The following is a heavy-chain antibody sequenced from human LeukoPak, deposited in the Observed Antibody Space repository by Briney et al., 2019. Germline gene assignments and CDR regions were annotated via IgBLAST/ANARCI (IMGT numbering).Heavy chain of an antibody. CDR3: ARAKYYYDSSGYYYLYYFDY. D-gene: IGHD3-22*01. Sequence: PSETLSLTCTVSGGSISNYWSWIRQPPGKGLKWIGYIYYSGSTNYNPSLKSRVTISVDTSKNQFSLKLSSVTAADTAVYYCARAKYYYDSSGYYYLYYFDYWGQGTLVTVSS. CDR1: GGSISNY. CDR2: IYYSGST. V-gene: IGHV4-59*01. J-gene: IGHJ4*02.